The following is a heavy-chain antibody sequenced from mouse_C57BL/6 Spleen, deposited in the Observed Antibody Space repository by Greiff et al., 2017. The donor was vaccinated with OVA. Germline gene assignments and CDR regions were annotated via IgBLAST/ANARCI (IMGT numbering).Heavy chain of an antibody. D-gene: IGHD1-1*01. V-gene: IGHV3-6*01. J-gene: IGHJ2*01. CDR3: ASFITTVVVHFDY. CDR2: ISYDGSN. Sequence: DVQLQESGPGLVKPSQSLSLTCSVTGYSITSGYYWNWIRQFPGNKLEWMGYISYDGSNNYNPSLKNRISITRDTSKNQFFLKLNSVTTEDTATYYCASFITTVVVHFDYWGQGTTLTVSS. CDR1: GYSITSGYY.